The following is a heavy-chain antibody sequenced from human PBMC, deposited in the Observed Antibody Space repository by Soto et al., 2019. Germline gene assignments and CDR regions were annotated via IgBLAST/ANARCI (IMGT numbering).Heavy chain of an antibody. CDR2: ISAYNGNT. D-gene: IGHD2-2*01. J-gene: IGHJ6*02. CDR3: ARVGDCSSTSCRYCYYYGMDV. V-gene: IGHV1-18*01. CDR1: GYTFTNYG. Sequence: QVQLVQSGAEVKKPGASVKVSCKASGYTFTNYGISWVRQAPGQGLEWMGWISAYNGNTNYAQKLQGRVTMTTDTSTSTDYMELRSLRSDDTAVYYCARVGDCSSTSCRYCYYYGMDVWGQGTTVTVSS.